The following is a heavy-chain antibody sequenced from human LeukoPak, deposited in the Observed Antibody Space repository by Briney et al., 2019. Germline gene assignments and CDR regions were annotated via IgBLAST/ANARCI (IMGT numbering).Heavy chain of an antibody. CDR1: GFTFNSVW. J-gene: IGHJ4*02. CDR2: IKSRTDGETR. CDR3: TTVHGAGPVNFDH. Sequence: GGSLRLSCTASGFTFNSVWMTWVRQAPGKGLEWVGRIKSRTDGETRDYAAPVKGRFIISRDDSENTLYLQMNSLKAEDTAVYYCTTVHGAGPVNFDHWGQGSLVTVSS. D-gene: IGHD3-16*01. V-gene: IGHV3-15*01.